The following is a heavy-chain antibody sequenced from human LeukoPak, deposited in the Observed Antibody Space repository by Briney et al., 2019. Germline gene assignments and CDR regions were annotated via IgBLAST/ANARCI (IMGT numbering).Heavy chain of an antibody. CDR2: ISGSGGST. CDR3: AKDSGSYSRGYYFDY. Sequence: GGSLRLSCAASGFTFSSYAMSWVRQAPGKGLEWVSAISGSGGSTYYADSVKGRFTISRDNSKNTLYLQMNSLRAEDTAVYYCAKDSGSYSRGYYFDYWGQGTLVTVSS. D-gene: IGHD1-26*01. CDR1: GFTFSSYA. V-gene: IGHV3-23*01. J-gene: IGHJ4*02.